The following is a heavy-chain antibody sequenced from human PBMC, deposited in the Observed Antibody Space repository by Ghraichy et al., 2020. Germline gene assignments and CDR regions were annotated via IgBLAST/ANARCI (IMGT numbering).Heavy chain of an antibody. CDR2: IYSGGST. V-gene: IGHV3-53*01. CDR1: GFTVSSNY. D-gene: IGHD1-7*01. CDR3: ARGGVGNYDRNYYFDY. Sequence: GGSLRLSCAASGFTVSSNYMSWVRQAPGKGLEWVSVIYSGGSTYYADSVKGRFTISRDNSKNTLDLQMNSLRAEDTAVYYCARGGVGNYDRNYYFDYWGQGTLVTVSS. J-gene: IGHJ4*02.